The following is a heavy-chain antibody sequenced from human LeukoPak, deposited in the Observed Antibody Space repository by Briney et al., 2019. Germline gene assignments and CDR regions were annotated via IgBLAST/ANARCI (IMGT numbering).Heavy chain of an antibody. CDR1: GGSFSGYY. J-gene: IGHJ4*02. CDR2: INHSGST. D-gene: IGHD3-22*01. Sequence: SETLSLTCAVYGGSFSGYYWSWIRQPPGKGLEWIGEINHSGSTNYNPSLKSRVTISVDTSKNQFSLKLSSVTAADTAVYYCARHHRRLVVVDHWGQGTLVTVSS. V-gene: IGHV4-34*01. CDR3: ARHHRRLVVVDH.